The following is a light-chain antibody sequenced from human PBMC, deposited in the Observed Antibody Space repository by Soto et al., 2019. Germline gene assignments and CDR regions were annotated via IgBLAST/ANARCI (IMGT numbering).Light chain of an antibody. CDR1: QSISSW. CDR3: QQYNSYST. J-gene: IGKJ1*01. Sequence: DIQMTQSPSTLSASVGDRVTITCRASQSISSWLAWYQQKPGTAPKLLIYKASSLESGVPSRFSGSGSGTELTLTISILQRDDFATYYCQQYNSYSTFGQGTKVDIK. V-gene: IGKV1-5*03. CDR2: KAS.